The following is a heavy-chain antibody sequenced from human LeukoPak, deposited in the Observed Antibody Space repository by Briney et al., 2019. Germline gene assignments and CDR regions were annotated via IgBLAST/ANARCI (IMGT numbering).Heavy chain of an antibody. CDR2: VTHSDFNKANGDIT. D-gene: IGHD2-15*01. V-gene: IGHV4-59*01. CDR3: VRASVDTRGAFDV. J-gene: IGHJ3*01. CDR1: GASISKDY. Sequence: KTSETLSLTCTVSGASISKDYLAWIPKPPGKGLEWIGYVTHSDFNKANGDITNYNPSLESRVTTSPDTPRNQFSLKLTSMTAADTAIYYCVRASVDTRGAFDVWGQGTVVTVSS.